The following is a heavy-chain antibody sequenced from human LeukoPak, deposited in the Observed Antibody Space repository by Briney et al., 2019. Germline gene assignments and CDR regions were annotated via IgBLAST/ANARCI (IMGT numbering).Heavy chain of an antibody. CDR1: GFTFDMYT. J-gene: IGHJ4*02. Sequence: GGSLRLSCEASGFTFDMYTMHWVRQAPEKGLEWVAAISSDSNDKHYADSLQGRFTISRDDSQNSLFLHMQSLRDDDTAIYYCARNFYFDSSADLDYWGQGTLVTVSS. CDR3: ARNFYFDSSADLDY. D-gene: IGHD6-19*01. CDR2: ISSDSNDK. V-gene: IGHV3-21*01.